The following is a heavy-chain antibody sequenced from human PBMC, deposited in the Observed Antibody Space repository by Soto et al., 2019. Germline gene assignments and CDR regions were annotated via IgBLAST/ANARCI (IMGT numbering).Heavy chain of an antibody. Sequence: LRLSCAASGFTFSSYAMSWVRQAPGKGLERVSAISGSGGSTYYADSVKGRFTISRDNSKNTLYLQMNSLRAEDTAVYYCAKNPHWDGLAAAITWGQGTLVTVSS. CDR3: AKNPHWDGLAAAIT. CDR1: GFTFSSYA. J-gene: IGHJ4*02. CDR2: ISGSGGST. D-gene: IGHD6-13*01. V-gene: IGHV3-23*01.